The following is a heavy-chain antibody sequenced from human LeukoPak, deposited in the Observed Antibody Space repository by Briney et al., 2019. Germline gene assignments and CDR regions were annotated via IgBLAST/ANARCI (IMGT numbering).Heavy chain of an antibody. J-gene: IGHJ4*02. V-gene: IGHV3-30*03. CDR1: GFTFSSYG. D-gene: IGHD6-13*01. Sequence: GGSLRLSCAASGFTFSSYGMHWVRQAPGKGLEWVAVISYDGSNKYYADSVKGRFTISRDNSKNTLYLQMNSLRAEDTAVYYCALSSSWYGGFFDYCGQGTLVTVSS. CDR2: ISYDGSNK. CDR3: ALSSSWYGGFFDY.